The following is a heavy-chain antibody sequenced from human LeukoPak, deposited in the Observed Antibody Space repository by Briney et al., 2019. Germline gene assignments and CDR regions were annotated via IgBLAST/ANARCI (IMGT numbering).Heavy chain of an antibody. CDR1: GYTFISCG. D-gene: IGHD6-6*01. Sequence: ASVQVSCKASGYTFISCGINWVRQAPGQGLEWMGWISPYNGNTNYAQKFQGRVTMTTDTSTSTAYMELRSLKSDDTAVYYCARGEGVAARQSWFDPWGQGTLVTVSS. J-gene: IGHJ5*02. V-gene: IGHV1-18*01. CDR2: ISPYNGNT. CDR3: ARGEGVAARQSWFDP.